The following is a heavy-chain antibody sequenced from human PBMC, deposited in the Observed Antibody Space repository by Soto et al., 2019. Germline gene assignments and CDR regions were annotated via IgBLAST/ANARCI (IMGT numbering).Heavy chain of an antibody. J-gene: IGHJ5*02. V-gene: IGHV3-15*07. CDR1: GFTFSNAW. CDR3: TTLQYYYDSSGYYPFDP. Sequence: GGSLRLSCAASGFTFSNAWMNWVRQAPGKGLEWVGRIKSKTDGGTTDYAASVKGRFTISRDDSKNTLYLQMNSLKTEDTAVHYCTTLQYYYDSSGYYPFDPWGQGTLVTVSS. D-gene: IGHD3-22*01. CDR2: IKSKTDGGTT.